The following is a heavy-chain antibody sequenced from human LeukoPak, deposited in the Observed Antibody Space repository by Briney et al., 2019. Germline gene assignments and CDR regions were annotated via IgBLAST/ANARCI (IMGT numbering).Heavy chain of an antibody. J-gene: IGHJ4*02. Sequence: GASVKVSCKASGGTFSSYAISWVRQAPGQGLEWMGWISAYNGNTNYAQKLQGRVTMTTDTSTSTAYMELRSLRSDDTAVYYCARGDSTVTLYYFDYWGQGTLVTVSS. CDR1: GGTFSSYA. CDR3: ARGDSTVTLYYFDY. CDR2: ISAYNGNT. V-gene: IGHV1-18*01. D-gene: IGHD4-17*01.